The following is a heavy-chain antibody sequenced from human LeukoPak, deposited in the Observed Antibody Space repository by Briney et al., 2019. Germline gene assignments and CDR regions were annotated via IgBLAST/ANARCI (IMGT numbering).Heavy chain of an antibody. V-gene: IGHV4-4*09. CDR1: GGSISSYY. D-gene: IGHD1-26*01. Sequence: SETLSLTCTVSGGSISSYYWSWIQQPPGKGLEWIGYIYASGSTNYNPSLKSRVTISVDTSKNQFSLKLRSVTAADTAVYYCAKIEVGRFDPWGQGTLVTVSS. J-gene: IGHJ5*02. CDR3: AKIEVGRFDP. CDR2: IYASGST.